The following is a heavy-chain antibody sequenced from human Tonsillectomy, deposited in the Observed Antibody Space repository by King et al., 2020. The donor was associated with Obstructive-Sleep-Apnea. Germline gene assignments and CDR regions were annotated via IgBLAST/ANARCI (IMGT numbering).Heavy chain of an antibody. V-gene: IGHV3-30*04. CDR1: GFTFSTYT. J-gene: IGHJ6*02. CDR3: ARENYNDYPLVYGMDV. D-gene: IGHD4-11*01. Sequence: VQLVESGGGVVQPGGSLKLSCAASGFTFSTYTMYWVRQAPGKGLGWVSLISYDGGYKFYADSVKGRFTISRDNSQNNLSLQMNSLRAEDTALYYCARENYNDYPLVYGMDVWGQGTTVTVSS. CDR2: ISYDGGYK.